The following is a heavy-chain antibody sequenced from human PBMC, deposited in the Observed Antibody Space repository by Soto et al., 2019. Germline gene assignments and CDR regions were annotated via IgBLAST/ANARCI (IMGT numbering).Heavy chain of an antibody. CDR1: GFTFSNDG. Sequence: GVSLRLSCAASGFTFSNDGMHWVRQAPGKGLEWVAIISDDGSNKYYADSMKGRFTMSRDNSKRTLYLQMGSLRVEDTAVYYCTKRRNVLRFLEWSSGMEVWGQGTTVTVSS. D-gene: IGHD3-3*01. CDR3: TKRRNVLRFLEWSSGMEV. J-gene: IGHJ6*02. V-gene: IGHV3-30*18. CDR2: ISDDGSNK.